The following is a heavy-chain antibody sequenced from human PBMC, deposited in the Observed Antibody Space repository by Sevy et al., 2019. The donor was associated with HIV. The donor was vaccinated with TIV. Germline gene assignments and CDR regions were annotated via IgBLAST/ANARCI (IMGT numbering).Heavy chain of an antibody. D-gene: IGHD3-22*01. V-gene: IGHV5-51*01. J-gene: IGHJ3*01. CDR3: ARHRSSGYYDDAFDL. CDR1: GYSFTSQW. CDR2: IYPDESDI. Sequence: GESLKISCKGSGYSFTSQWIGWVRQMPGKGLEWMGIIYPDESDIRYIPSFQGQVTISADKSISTAYLQWSSLKASDTSMYYCARHRSSGYYDDAFDLWGQGTMVTVSS.